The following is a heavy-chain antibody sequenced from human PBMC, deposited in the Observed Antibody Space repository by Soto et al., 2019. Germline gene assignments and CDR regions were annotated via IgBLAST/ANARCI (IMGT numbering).Heavy chain of an antibody. V-gene: IGHV1-2*04. CDR3: ARDLVSSPGEFDP. J-gene: IGHJ5*02. Sequence: QVQLVQSGAEVKKPGASVKVSCKASGYTFTGYYMHWVRQAPGQGLEWMGWINPNSGGTNYAQKFQGWVTMTRDSSISTAYMELSRLRSDDTAVYYCARDLVSSPGEFDPWGQGTLVTVSS. D-gene: IGHD6-6*01. CDR1: GYTFTGYY. CDR2: INPNSGGT.